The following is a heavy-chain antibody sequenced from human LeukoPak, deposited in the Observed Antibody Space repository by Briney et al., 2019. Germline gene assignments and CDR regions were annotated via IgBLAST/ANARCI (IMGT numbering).Heavy chain of an antibody. Sequence: GASVKVSCKASGYTFTSYYMHWVRQAPGQGLEWMGIINPSGGSTSYAQKFQGRVTMTRDTSTSTVYMELSSLRSEDTAVYYCARGAVTMVRGVIVGYYFDYWGQGTLVTVSS. V-gene: IGHV1-46*01. CDR2: INPSGGST. CDR3: ARGAVTMVRGVIVGYYFDY. D-gene: IGHD3-10*01. J-gene: IGHJ4*02. CDR1: GYTFTSYY.